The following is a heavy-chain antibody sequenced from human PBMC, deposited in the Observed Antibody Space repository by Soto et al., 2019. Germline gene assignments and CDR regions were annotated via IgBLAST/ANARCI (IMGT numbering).Heavy chain of an antibody. V-gene: IGHV1-18*01. J-gene: IGHJ6*02. Sequence: ASVKVSCKASGYTFTSYGISWVRQAPGQGLEWMGWISAYNGNTNYAQKLQGRVTMTTDTSTSTAYMELRSLRSDDTAVCYCARRTYYDLWSGYSRYYYYGMDVWGQGTTVTVSS. CDR2: ISAYNGNT. CDR3: ARRTYYDLWSGYSRYYYYGMDV. CDR1: GYTFTSYG. D-gene: IGHD3-3*01.